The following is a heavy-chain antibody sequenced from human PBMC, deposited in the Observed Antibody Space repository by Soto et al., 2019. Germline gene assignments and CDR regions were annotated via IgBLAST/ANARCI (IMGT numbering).Heavy chain of an antibody. CDR2: ISSRSNYI. Sequence: EVQLVESGGGLVKPGGSLRLSCAASGFTFSSYSMNWVRQAPGKGLEWVSSISSRSNYIYDADSVKGRFTISRDNAKNSLYLQLNSLRAEDTAVYYCARGSSSSVDYWGQGTLVTVSS. J-gene: IGHJ4*02. CDR1: GFTFSSYS. V-gene: IGHV3-21*01. D-gene: IGHD6-13*01. CDR3: ARGSSSSVDY.